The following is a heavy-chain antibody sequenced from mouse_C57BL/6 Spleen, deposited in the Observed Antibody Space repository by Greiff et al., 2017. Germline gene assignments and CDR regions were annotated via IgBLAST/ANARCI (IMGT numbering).Heavy chain of an antibody. D-gene: IGHD1-1*01. V-gene: IGHV1-76*01. CDR3: ARLDGSSYWYVDV. CDR1: GYTFTDYY. CDR2: IYPVSGNT. Sequence: QVQLQQSGPELVRPGASVKLSCKASGYTFTDYYLNWVKQRHGQGLEWIARIYPVSGNTYYNEKFKGKATLTAEKSSSTGYMQLSSLTSEDSAVYFWARLDGSSYWYVDVWGTGITVTVSS. J-gene: IGHJ1*03.